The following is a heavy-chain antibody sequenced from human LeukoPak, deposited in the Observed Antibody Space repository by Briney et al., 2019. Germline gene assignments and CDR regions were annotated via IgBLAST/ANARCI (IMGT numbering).Heavy chain of an antibody. J-gene: IGHJ4*02. D-gene: IGHD3-9*01. CDR1: GFTFSSYA. V-gene: IGHV3-30-3*01. CDR2: ISYDGSNK. CDR3: ARESGDDILTGWDY. Sequence: GRSLRLSCAASGFTFSSYAMHWVRQAPGKGLEWVAVISYDGSNKYYADSVKGRFTTSRDNSKNTLYLQMNSLRAEDTAVYYCARESGDDILTGWDYWGQGTLVTVSS.